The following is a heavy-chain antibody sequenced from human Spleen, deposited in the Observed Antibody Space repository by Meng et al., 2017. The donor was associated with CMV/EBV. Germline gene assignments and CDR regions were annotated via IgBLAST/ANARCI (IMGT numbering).Heavy chain of an antibody. CDR2: INGDGSST. CDR1: GLTFSSYW. Sequence: GGSLRLSCAASGLTFSSYWMHWVRQVPGKGLVWVSRINGDGSSTSNADSVKGRFTVSRDNAKNTLYLQMDSLRAEDTAVYYCARDPFGIATQWGQGTLVTVSS. V-gene: IGHV3-74*01. D-gene: IGHD6-13*01. CDR3: ARDPFGIATQ. J-gene: IGHJ4*02.